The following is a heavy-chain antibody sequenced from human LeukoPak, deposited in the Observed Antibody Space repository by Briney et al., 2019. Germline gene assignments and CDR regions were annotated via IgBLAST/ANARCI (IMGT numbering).Heavy chain of an antibody. CDR2: ISYGESNK. J-gene: IGHJ4*02. D-gene: IGHD3-22*01. Sequence: GGPLRLSCASSGFTFSRYGMLGVRPAPGRGLVWGAVISYGESNKYYADSVKGRFTISRDNAKNTLYLQMNSLRAEDTAVYYCAKVPGDYDSSGYLDYWGQGTLVTVSS. V-gene: IGHV3-30*18. CDR1: GFTFSRYG. CDR3: AKVPGDYDSSGYLDY.